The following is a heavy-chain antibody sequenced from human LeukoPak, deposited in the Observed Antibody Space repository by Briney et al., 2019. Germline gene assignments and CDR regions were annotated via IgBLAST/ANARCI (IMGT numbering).Heavy chain of an antibody. CDR3: AKVFRGWELRDGFDV. J-gene: IGHJ3*01. D-gene: IGHD1-26*01. Sequence: PGGSLRLSCTASGFTLSDFAMNWVRQAPGKGLEWVSRISRSGGRIDYADSVKGRFTISRDNANSTVYVQMNSLRAEDTAVYYCAKVFRGWELRDGFDVWGQGTMVTVSS. V-gene: IGHV3-23*01. CDR1: GFTLSDFA. CDR2: ISRSGGRI.